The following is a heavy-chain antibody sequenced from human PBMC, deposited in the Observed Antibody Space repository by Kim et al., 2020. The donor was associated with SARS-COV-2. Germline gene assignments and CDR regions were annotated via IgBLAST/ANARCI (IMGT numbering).Heavy chain of an antibody. Sequence: GGSLRLSCAASGFTFSSYSMNWVRQAPGKGLEWVSSISSSSSYIYYADSVKGRFTISRDNAKNSRYLQMNSLRAEDTAVYYCARDLAYGYGDFVNVGWFGPWGQGTLVTVSS. CDR3: ARDLAYGYGDFVNVGWFGP. V-gene: IGHV3-21*01. CDR1: GFTFSSYS. J-gene: IGHJ5*02. CDR2: ISSSSSYI. D-gene: IGHD4-17*01.